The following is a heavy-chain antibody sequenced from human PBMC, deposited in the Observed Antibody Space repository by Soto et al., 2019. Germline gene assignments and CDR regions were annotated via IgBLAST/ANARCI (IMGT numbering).Heavy chain of an antibody. Sequence: SGGSLRLSCAASGFTFSNYDMNWFRQAPGQGLEWVSSISSSSVYIFYADSVQGRFTISRDDAKNSLYLQMNSLRADDTAIYYCARVGILTGSSFDYWGQGTLVTVSS. J-gene: IGHJ4*02. CDR1: GFTFSNYD. D-gene: IGHD3-9*01. CDR3: ARVGILTGSSFDY. V-gene: IGHV3-21*01. CDR2: ISSSSVYI.